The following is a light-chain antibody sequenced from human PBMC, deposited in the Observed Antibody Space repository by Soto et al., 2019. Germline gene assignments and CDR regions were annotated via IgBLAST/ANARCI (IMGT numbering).Light chain of an antibody. CDR3: CSYAGNYYV. CDR2: DVS. CDR1: SSDIGGYNY. Sequence: QSALTQPRSVSGSPGQSVTISCTGTSSDIGGYNYVSWYQQHPDKAPKLMIYDVSKRPSGVPDRFSGSKSGNTASLTISGLQAEDDADYYCCSYAGNYYVFGTGTKVTVL. J-gene: IGLJ1*01. V-gene: IGLV2-11*01.